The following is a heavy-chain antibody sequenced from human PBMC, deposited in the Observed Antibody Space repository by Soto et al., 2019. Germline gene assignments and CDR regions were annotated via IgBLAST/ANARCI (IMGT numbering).Heavy chain of an antibody. CDR1: GGSISAGCYY. D-gene: IGHD2-21*01. CDR3: ARAISVAGTYSVYYFDY. J-gene: IGHJ4*02. Sequence: TLSLTCTVSGGSISAGCYYWTWIRQHPGKALEWMGYIYYSGSTFYNPSLQSRVFISVDTSKNQFSLKVFSVTAADTAVYYCARAISVAGTYSVYYFDYCGQRTLVTVSS. CDR2: IYYSGST. V-gene: IGHV4-31*03.